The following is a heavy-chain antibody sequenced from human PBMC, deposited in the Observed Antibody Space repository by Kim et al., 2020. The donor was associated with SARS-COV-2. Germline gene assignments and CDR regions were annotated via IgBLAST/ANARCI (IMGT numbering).Heavy chain of an antibody. CDR3: ANPYGDYGRYYFDY. CDR1: GFNFSSYA. D-gene: IGHD4-17*01. V-gene: IGHV3-23*01. CDR2: ISGSGGST. J-gene: IGHJ4*02. Sequence: GGSLRLSCAASGFNFSSYAMSWVRQAPGKGLEWVSAISGSGGSTYYADSVKGRFTISRDNSKNTLYLQMNSLRAEDTAVYYCANPYGDYGRYYFDYWGQGTLVTVSS.